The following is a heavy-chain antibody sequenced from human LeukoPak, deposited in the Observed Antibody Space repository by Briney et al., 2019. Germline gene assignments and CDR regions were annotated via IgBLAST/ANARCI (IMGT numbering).Heavy chain of an antibody. D-gene: IGHD4-23*01. CDR3: ARDHRGGFDP. Sequence: ASVKVSCKAFGYTFTSNYMHWVRQAPGQGPEWMGVISPSGGSTTYAQKFQGRVTLTRDMSTSTDYLELSSLRSEDTAVYYCARDHRGGFDPWGQGTLVTVSS. V-gene: IGHV1-46*01. J-gene: IGHJ5*02. CDR2: ISPSGGST. CDR1: GYTFTSNY.